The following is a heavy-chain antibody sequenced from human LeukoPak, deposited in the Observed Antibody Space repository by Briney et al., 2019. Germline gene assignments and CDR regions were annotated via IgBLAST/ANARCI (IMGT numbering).Heavy chain of an antibody. V-gene: IGHV3-30-3*01. CDR1: GFTFNSYA. Sequence: GGSLRLSCAASGFTFNSYAMHWVRQAPGKGLEWVAVISYDGTYKYYADSVKGRFTISRDNSKNTLYLQMNSLRAEDTAVFCCAKVLSSSGYYHHFDYWGQGTLVTVSS. CDR2: ISYDGTYK. J-gene: IGHJ4*02. CDR3: AKVLSSSGYYHHFDY. D-gene: IGHD3-22*01.